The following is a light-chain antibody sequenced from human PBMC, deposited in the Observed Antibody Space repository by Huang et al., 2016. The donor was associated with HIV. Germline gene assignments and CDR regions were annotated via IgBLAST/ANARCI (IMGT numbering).Light chain of an antibody. CDR3: QQYYSTPLT. Sequence: DIVMTQSPDSLAVSLGERATINCKSSQSVFYNSNNKNDLAWYQQKPGKPPKLLIYWAATRESGVPDRFSGSGSGADFTLTINSLQAEDVAVYFCQQYYSTPLTFGGGTKVEIK. V-gene: IGKV4-1*01. CDR2: WAA. J-gene: IGKJ4*01. CDR1: QSVFYNSNNKND.